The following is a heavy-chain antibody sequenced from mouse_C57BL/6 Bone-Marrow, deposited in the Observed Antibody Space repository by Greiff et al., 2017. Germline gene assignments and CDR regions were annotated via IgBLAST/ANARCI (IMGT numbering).Heavy chain of an antibody. CDR1: GYTFTGYW. CDR2: ILPGSGST. CDR3: ARRGYYYGSSAFAY. V-gene: IGHV1-9*01. J-gene: IGHJ3*01. D-gene: IGHD1-1*01. Sequence: VQLQQSGAELMKPGASVKLSCKATGYTFTGYWIEWVKQRPGHGLEWIGEILPGSGSTNYNEKFKGKATFPADTSSNTAYMQLSSLTTEDSAIYYCARRGYYYGSSAFAYWGQGTLVTVSA.